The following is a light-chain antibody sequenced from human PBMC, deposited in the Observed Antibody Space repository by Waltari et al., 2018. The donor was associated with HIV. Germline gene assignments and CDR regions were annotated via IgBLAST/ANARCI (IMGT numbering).Light chain of an antibody. CDR2: DNE. J-gene: IGLJ3*02. Sequence: QSVLTQTPSVSAAPGQTVTISCSGSSSNIGNDYVSWYQHLPGAAPKLLIYDNEERPSGIPDRFSGSRSGTSATLGITGLQTGDEAIYYCGTWDKNVSGAVFGGGTKLTVL. CDR3: GTWDKNVSGAV. V-gene: IGLV1-51*01. CDR1: SSNIGNDY.